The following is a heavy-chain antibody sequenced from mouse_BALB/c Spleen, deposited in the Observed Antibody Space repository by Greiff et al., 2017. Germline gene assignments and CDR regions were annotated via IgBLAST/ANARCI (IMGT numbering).Heavy chain of an antibody. Sequence: QVQLKESGAELARPGASVKMSCKASGYTFTSYTMHWVKQRPGQGLEWIGYINPSSGYTNYNQKFKDKATLTADKSSSTAYMQLSSLTSEDSAVYYCARGTAPYAMDYWGQGTSVTVSS. CDR2: INPSSGYT. D-gene: IGHD1-2*01. J-gene: IGHJ4*01. CDR3: ARGTAPYAMDY. CDR1: GYTFTSYT. V-gene: IGHV1-4*01.